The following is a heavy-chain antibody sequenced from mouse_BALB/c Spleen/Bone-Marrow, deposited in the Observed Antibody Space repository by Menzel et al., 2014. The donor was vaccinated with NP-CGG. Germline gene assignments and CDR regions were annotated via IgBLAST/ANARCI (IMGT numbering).Heavy chain of an antibody. J-gene: IGHJ4*01. Sequence: VQLQQSGAELVKPGASVKLSCTASGFNIKDTYMHWVKQRPEQGLVWIGRIDPANGNAKYDPKFQGKATITADTSSNTAYLQLSSLTSEDTAVYYCARYYYGSSYAMDYWGRGTSATVSS. CDR3: ARYYYGSSYAMDY. CDR1: GFNIKDTY. D-gene: IGHD1-1*01. V-gene: IGHV14-3*02. CDR2: IDPANGNA.